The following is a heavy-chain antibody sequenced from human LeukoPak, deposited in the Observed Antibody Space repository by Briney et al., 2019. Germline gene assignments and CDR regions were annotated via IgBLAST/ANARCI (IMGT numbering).Heavy chain of an antibody. J-gene: IGHJ4*02. V-gene: IGHV1-69*05. CDR3: ARAGRDGYSPFDY. CDR1: GGTFSSYA. Sequence: ASVKVSGKASGGTFSSYAISWVRQAPGQGLEWMGGIIPIFGTANYAQKFQGRVTITTDESTSTAYMELSSLRSEDTAVYYCARAGRDGYSPFDYWGQGTLVTVSS. CDR2: IIPIFGTA. D-gene: IGHD5-24*01.